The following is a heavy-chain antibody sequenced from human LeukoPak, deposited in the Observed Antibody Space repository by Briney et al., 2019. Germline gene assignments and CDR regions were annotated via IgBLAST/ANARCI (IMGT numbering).Heavy chain of an antibody. J-gene: IGHJ3*02. Sequence: RPGGSLRLSCAASGFTFDDYAMHWVRQTPGKGLEWVSSISWNSDTMGYADSVKGRFTISRDNAKSSLYLQMHSLRAEDTALYYCARDCRSGSYAFDIWGQGTMVTVSS. CDR3: ARDCRSGSYAFDI. CDR2: ISWNSDTM. V-gene: IGHV3-9*01. D-gene: IGHD3-10*01. CDR1: GFTFDDYA.